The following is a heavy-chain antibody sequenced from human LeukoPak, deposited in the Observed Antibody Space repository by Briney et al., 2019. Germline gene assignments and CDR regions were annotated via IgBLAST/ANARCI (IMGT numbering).Heavy chain of an antibody. CDR1: GYTFVSYD. Sequence: ASVKVSCKASGYTFVSYDINWVRQATGQRLEWMGWMNPNSGYTGYAQKFQDRVTMTRDIVTSTAYMELSSLKSEDTAVYYCVREGLYCSGDSCYFPWGQGTLVTVSP. V-gene: IGHV1-8*01. CDR3: VREGLYCSGDSCYFP. CDR2: MNPNSGYT. J-gene: IGHJ5*02. D-gene: IGHD2-15*01.